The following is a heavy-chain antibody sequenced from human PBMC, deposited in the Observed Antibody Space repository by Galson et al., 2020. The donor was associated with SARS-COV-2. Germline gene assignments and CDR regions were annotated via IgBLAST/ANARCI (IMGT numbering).Heavy chain of an antibody. Sequence: SETLSLTCAVYGGSFSGYYWTWIRQPPGKGLEWIGEINHSGSSNYNPSLKSRVTMSADTSKNKFSLKLRAVTAADTGVYYSAKRNEIVWFGQLLLSNDNYGMDVWGQGTTVTVAS. V-gene: IGHV4-34*01. CDR1: GGSFSGYY. CDR3: AKRNEIVWFGQLLLSNDNYGMDV. J-gene: IGHJ6*02. CDR2: INHSGSS. D-gene: IGHD3-10*01.